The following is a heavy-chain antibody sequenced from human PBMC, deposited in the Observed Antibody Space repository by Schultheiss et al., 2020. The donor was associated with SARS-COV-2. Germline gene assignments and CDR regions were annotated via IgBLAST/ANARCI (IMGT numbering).Heavy chain of an antibody. J-gene: IGHJ6*02. CDR1: GYTFTSYG. D-gene: IGHD3-9*01. CDR3: ARDFNRRYFDWSSPYYYGMDV. CDR2: ISAYNGNT. Sequence: ASVKVSCKASGYTFTSYGISWVRQAPGQGLEWMGGISAYNGNTNYAQKLQGRVTMTTDTSTSTAYMELRSLRSDDTAVYYCARDFNRRYFDWSSPYYYGMDVWGQGATVTVSS. V-gene: IGHV1-18*01.